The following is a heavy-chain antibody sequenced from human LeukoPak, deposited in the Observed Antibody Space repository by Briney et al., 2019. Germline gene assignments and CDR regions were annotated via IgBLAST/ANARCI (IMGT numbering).Heavy chain of an antibody. D-gene: IGHD5-24*01. J-gene: IGHJ4*02. CDR1: GFIFKKYW. CDR3: ARETPRRGETRDGYR. Sequence: GGSLRLSCSASGFIFKKYWMNWVRQVPGKGLECLANIKEDGSETYYADSVKGRFTISRDNPKNLLFLQINSLRVEDTAVYYCARETPRRGETRDGYRWGQGTVVTVSS. CDR2: IKEDGSET. V-gene: IGHV3-7*01.